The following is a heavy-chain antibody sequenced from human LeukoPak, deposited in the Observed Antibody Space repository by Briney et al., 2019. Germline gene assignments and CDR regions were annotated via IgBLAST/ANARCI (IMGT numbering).Heavy chain of an antibody. Sequence: SETLSLTCTVSGGSISSYYWSWIRQPPGKGLEWIGYIYYSGSTNYNPSLKSRVTISVDTSKNQFSLKLSSVTAADTAVYYCARAPSQTLRSGSSAFDIWGQGTMVTVSS. CDR2: IYYSGST. J-gene: IGHJ3*02. CDR1: GGSISSYY. CDR3: ARAPSQTLRSGSSAFDI. D-gene: IGHD3-22*01. V-gene: IGHV4-59*01.